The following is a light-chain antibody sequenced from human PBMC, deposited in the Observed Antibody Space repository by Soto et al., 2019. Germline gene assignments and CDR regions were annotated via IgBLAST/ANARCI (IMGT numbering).Light chain of an antibody. CDR2: GGS. Sequence: EIVLTQSPGTLSLSPGERATLSCRASQSVSRNYLAWYQQKPGQAPRLLMYGGSNRATGIPDRFRGSGSGTDFSLTISRLEPEDFAVYYCQQYGSSRTLGQGTKVELK. V-gene: IGKV3-20*01. J-gene: IGKJ1*01. CDR3: QQYGSSRT. CDR1: QSVSRNY.